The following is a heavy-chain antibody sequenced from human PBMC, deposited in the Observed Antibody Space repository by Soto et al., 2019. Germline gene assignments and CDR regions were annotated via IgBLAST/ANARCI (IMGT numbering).Heavy chain of an antibody. J-gene: IGHJ6*02. Sequence: PSETLSLTCNVSGGSISRSYWIWIRQSPGKRPEWIGYIHYTGITRYNPSLKSRVTMSVDTSKNQISLALTSVTAADTGVYYCARGGEAVAGNYYSGLHVWGRGTTVTVSS. D-gene: IGHD6-19*01. V-gene: IGHV4-59*01. CDR1: GGSISRSY. CDR3: ARGGEAVAGNYYSGLHV. CDR2: IHYTGIT.